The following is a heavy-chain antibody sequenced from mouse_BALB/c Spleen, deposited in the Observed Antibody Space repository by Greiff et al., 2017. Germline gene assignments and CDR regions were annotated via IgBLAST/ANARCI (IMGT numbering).Heavy chain of an antibody. CDR1: GYNFTSYY. J-gene: IGHJ2*01. D-gene: IGHD2-2*01. CDR3: TRAYGDDGYDD. CDR2: INPSNGGT. V-gene: IGHV1S81*02. Sequence: VQLQESGAELVKPGASVKLSCKASGYNFTSYYMYWVKQRPGQGLEWIGEINPSNGGTKFNEKFQSKATLTVDKSSSTAYMQRSSLTSEDSAVFSCTRAYGDDGYDDWGQGTTLTVSA.